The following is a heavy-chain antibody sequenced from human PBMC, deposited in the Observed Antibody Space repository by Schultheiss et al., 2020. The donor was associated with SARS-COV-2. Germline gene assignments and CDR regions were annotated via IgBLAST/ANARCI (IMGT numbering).Heavy chain of an antibody. CDR3: AKDSMMVVAATYGMDV. Sequence: GGSLRLSCAASGFTFSSYGMHWVRQAPGKGLEWVAVISYDGSNKYYADSVKGRFTISRDNSKNTLYLQMNSLRGEDTAVYYCAKDSMMVVAATYGMDVWGQGTTVTVSS. CDR2: ISYDGSNK. CDR1: GFTFSSYG. J-gene: IGHJ6*02. D-gene: IGHD2-15*01. V-gene: IGHV3-30*18.